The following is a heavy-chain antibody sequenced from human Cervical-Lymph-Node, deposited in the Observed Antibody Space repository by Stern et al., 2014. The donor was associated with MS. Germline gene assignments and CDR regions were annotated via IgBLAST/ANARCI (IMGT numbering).Heavy chain of an antibody. CDR3: ARDRGSHSDY. CDR1: GYSFTAYF. D-gene: IGHD1-26*01. Sequence: VQLVESGAEVKKPGASVKVSCTASGYSFTAYFILWVRQVPGQGLELMGWISTDAGGANYAQRFQVRVTMTRDTSISTTYMQLSRLRSDDTAVYYCARDRGSHSDYWGQGTLVTVSS. CDR2: ISTDAGGA. J-gene: IGHJ4*02. V-gene: IGHV1-2*02.